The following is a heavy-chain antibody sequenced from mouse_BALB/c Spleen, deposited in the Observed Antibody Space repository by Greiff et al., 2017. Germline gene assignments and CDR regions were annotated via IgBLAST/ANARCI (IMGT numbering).Heavy chain of an antibody. D-gene: IGHD2-10*02. CDR3: AREGMYGNYLFAY. CDR1: GFTFSSYA. Sequence: EVQLVESGGGLVKPGGSLKLSCAASGFTFSSYAMSWVRQTPEKRLEWVASISSGGSTYYPDSVKGRFTISRDNARNILYLQMSSLRSEDTAMYYCAREGMYGNYLFAYWGQGTLVTVSA. J-gene: IGHJ3*01. V-gene: IGHV5-6-5*01. CDR2: ISSGGST.